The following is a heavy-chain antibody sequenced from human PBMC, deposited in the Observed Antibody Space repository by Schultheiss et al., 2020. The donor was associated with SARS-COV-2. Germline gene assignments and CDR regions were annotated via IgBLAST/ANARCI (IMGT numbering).Heavy chain of an antibody. Sequence: SETLSLTCTVSGGSISSGGYYWSWIRQHPGKGLEWIGYIYYSGSTNYNPSLKSRVTISVDTSKNQFSLKLSSVTAADTAVYYCARQLWEDRNFDYWGQGTLVTVSS. J-gene: IGHJ4*02. CDR2: IYYSGST. CDR1: GGSISSGGYY. V-gene: IGHV4-61*08. CDR3: ARQLWEDRNFDY. D-gene: IGHD5-18*01.